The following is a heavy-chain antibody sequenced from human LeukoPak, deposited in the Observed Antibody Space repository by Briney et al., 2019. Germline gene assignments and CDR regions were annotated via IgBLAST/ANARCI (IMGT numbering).Heavy chain of an antibody. D-gene: IGHD5/OR15-5a*01. V-gene: IGHV3-7*01. CDR1: GLTFADYW. J-gene: IGHJ6*02. Sequence: GGSLRLSCAASGLTFADYWMSWVRQAPGKGLEWVANIKRDGSEKYYVDSLRGRFTISRDNPKKSVYLQMNSLRAEDTAIYYCARDVSVSGMDVWGQGTTVTVSS. CDR2: IKRDGSEK. CDR3: ARDVSVSGMDV.